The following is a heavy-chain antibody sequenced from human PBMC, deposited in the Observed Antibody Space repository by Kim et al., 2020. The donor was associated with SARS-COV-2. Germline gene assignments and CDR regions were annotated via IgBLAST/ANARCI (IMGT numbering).Heavy chain of an antibody. CDR3: ARDWVGRGYYYDSSGYYFDY. Sequence: GGSLRLSCAASGFTFSSYSMNWVRQAPGKGLEWVSSISSSSSYIYYADSVKGRFTISRDNAKNSLYLQMNSLRAEDTAVYYCARDWVGRGYYYDSSGYYFDYWGQGTLVTVSS. CDR1: GFTFSSYS. D-gene: IGHD3-22*01. V-gene: IGHV3-21*01. J-gene: IGHJ4*02. CDR2: ISSSSSYI.